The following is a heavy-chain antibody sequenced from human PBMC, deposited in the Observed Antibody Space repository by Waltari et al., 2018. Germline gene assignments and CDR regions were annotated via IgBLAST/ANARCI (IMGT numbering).Heavy chain of an antibody. CDR3: AREVVPAATIVVNWFDP. D-gene: IGHD2-2*01. CDR1: GYTFTNYA. J-gene: IGHJ5*02. Sequence: QVQLVQSGSELKKPGASVKVSCKASGYTFTNYAINWLRQAPGQGLELMGWKKTNTGNPTYVQGVTGRVVFSLETAVSTAYLQINSLKADDTAVYYCAREVVPAATIVVNWFDPWGQGTLVTVSS. CDR2: KKTNTGNP. V-gene: IGHV7-4-1*02.